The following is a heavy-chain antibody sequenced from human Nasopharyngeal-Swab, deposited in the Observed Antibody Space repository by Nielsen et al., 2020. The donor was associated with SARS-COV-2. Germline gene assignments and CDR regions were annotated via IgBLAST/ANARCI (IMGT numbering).Heavy chain of an antibody. CDR1: GDSISSYS. CDR2: ISYSGST. D-gene: IGHD5-24*01. V-gene: IGHV4-59*01. J-gene: IGHJ4*02. Sequence: SETLSLTCTVSGDSISSYSWNWIRQPPGKGLEWIGYISYSGSTIYNPSLRTRVTISVDMSKKKISLRLSSVTAADTAVFYCARESDGYNNYFNSWGQGTLVTVSS. CDR3: ARESDGYNNYFNS.